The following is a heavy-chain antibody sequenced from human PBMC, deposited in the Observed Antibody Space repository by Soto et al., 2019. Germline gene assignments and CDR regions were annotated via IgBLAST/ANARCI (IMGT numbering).Heavy chain of an antibody. CDR3: ARLLPSMTTVTPGWFDP. D-gene: IGHD4-17*01. J-gene: IGHJ5*02. Sequence: QVQLQESGPGLVKPSQTLSLTCTVSGGSISSGGYYWSWIRQHPGKGLEWIGYIYYSGSTYYNPSLKSRVTKSVDTSKNQFSLKLSSVTAADTAVYYCARLLPSMTTVTPGWFDPWGQGTLVTVSS. CDR2: IYYSGST. CDR1: GGSISSGGYY. V-gene: IGHV4-31*03.